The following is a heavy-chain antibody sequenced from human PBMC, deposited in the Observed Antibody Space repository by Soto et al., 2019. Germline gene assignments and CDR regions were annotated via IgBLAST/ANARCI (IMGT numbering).Heavy chain of an antibody. Sequence: SCPTLVNPTQTLTLTCSFSGFSLSTNGMCVGWIRQPPGKALEWLALIDWDDDKYYNTPLKTRLSISKDTSKNQVVLTMTHMDPLDTATYFCARFVWGSYRTGYYFDSWGQGSLVTVSS. D-gene: IGHD3-16*02. CDR1: GFSLSTNGMC. CDR3: ARFVWGSYRTGYYFDS. V-gene: IGHV2-70*13. CDR2: IDWDDDK. J-gene: IGHJ4*02.